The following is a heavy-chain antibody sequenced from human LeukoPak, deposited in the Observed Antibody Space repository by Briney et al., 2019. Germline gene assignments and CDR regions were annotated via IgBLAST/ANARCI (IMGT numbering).Heavy chain of an antibody. J-gene: IGHJ4*02. CDR3: ARGSLGGGDCCANPFDY. V-gene: IGHV4-34*01. CDR2: INHSGST. Sequence: SETLSLTCAVYGGSFSGYYWSWIRQPPGKGLEWIGEINHSGSTNYNPSLKSRVTISVDTSKNQFSLKLSSVTAADTAVYYCARGSLGGGDCCANPFDYWGQGTLVTVSS. D-gene: IGHD2-21*02. CDR1: GGSFSGYY.